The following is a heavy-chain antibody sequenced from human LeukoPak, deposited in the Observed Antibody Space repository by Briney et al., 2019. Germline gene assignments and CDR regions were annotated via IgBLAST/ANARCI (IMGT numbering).Heavy chain of an antibody. Sequence: SETLSLTCTVSGGSISSYYWSWIRQPPGKGLEWIGYIYYSGSINYNPSLKSRVTISVDTSKNQFSLKLNSVTAADTAVYYCASGYSRSSGRPDYWGQGTLVTVSS. V-gene: IGHV4-59*08. CDR3: ASGYSRSSGRPDY. J-gene: IGHJ4*02. CDR1: GGSISSYY. D-gene: IGHD6-6*01. CDR2: IYYSGSI.